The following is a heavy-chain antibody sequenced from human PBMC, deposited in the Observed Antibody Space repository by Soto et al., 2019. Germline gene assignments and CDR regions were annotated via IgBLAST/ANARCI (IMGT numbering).Heavy chain of an antibody. D-gene: IGHD3-10*01. CDR1: GGTFSSYA. CDR2: IIPIFGTA. CDR3: ARSGSGSPYYYYGMDV. Sequence: SVKVSCKASGGTFSSYAISRVRQAPGQGLEWMGGIIPIFGTANYAQKFQGRVTITADESTSTAYMELSSLRSEDTAVYYCARSGSGSPYYYYGMDVWGQGTTVTVSS. V-gene: IGHV1-69*13. J-gene: IGHJ6*02.